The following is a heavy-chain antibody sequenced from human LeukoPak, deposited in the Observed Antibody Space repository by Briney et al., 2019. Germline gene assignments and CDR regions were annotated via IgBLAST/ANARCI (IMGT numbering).Heavy chain of an antibody. CDR3: ARDRSSCPGDY. Sequence: GASVKVSCKASGYTFNVYYIHWVRQAPGQGLEWMGWINPNSGGTNYAQRFQGRVTMTRDTSISTAYMELRRLRSDDTAVYFCARDRSSCPGDYWGQGSLVTVSS. CDR1: GYTFNVYY. V-gene: IGHV1-2*02. CDR2: INPNSGGT. D-gene: IGHD6-13*01. J-gene: IGHJ4*02.